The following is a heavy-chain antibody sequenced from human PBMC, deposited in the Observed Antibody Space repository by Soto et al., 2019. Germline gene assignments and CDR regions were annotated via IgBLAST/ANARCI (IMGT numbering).Heavy chain of an antibody. V-gene: IGHV4-39*01. CDR3: ASYLRPTNWGGGLFDL. J-gene: IGHJ4*02. D-gene: IGHD7-27*01. CDR1: GGSISSNNYY. CDR2: MSYSRST. Sequence: PSETLSLTCFVSGGSISSNNYYWGWIRQPPGKGLEWIGSMSYSRSTYYNPSLKSRVTISVDTSKNQFSLKLTSVTAADTAVYYCASYLRPTNWGGGLFDLWGQGSLVTGSS.